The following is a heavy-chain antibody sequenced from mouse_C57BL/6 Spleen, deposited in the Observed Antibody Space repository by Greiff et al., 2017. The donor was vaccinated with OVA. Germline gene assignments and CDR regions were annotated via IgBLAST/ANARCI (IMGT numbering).Heavy chain of an antibody. V-gene: IGHV1-64*01. Sequence: QVQLQQPGAELVKPGASVKLSCKASGYTFTSYWMHWVKQRPGQGLEWIGMIHPNSGSTNYNEKFKSKATLTVDKSSSTAYMHLSSLTSEDAAVYYCARPGSSSDFDYWGQGTTLTVSS. D-gene: IGHD1-1*01. CDR1: GYTFTSYW. CDR2: IHPNSGST. CDR3: ARPGSSSDFDY. J-gene: IGHJ2*01.